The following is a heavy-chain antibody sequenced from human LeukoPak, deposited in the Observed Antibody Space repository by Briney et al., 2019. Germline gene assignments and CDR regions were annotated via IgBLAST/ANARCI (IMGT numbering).Heavy chain of an antibody. CDR3: ARDFPPNYPDNYGKRYFDY. J-gene: IGHJ4*02. CDR1: GYTFTSYS. D-gene: IGHD1-7*01. V-gene: IGHV1-18*01. Sequence: ASVNVSCKTSGYTFTSYSISWVRQAPGQGLDWMGWISAYNRNANYAQRFQGRVTMTTETSTTTAYTEVRSLTPDDTAVYYCARDFPPNYPDNYGKRYFDYWGQGTLVTVSS. CDR2: ISAYNRNA.